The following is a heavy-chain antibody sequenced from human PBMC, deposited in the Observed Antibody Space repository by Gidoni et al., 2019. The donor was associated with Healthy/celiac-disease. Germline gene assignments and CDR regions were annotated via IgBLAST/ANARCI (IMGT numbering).Heavy chain of an antibody. D-gene: IGHD6-13*01. CDR3: ARAGKGYSSSWYSPDWFDP. CDR2: IIPILGIA. J-gene: IGHJ5*02. Sequence: QVQLVQSGAEVKKPGSSVKVSCKASGGTFSSCTISWVRQAPGQGLEWMGRIIPILGIANYAQKFQGRVTITADKSTSTAYMELSSLRSEDTAVYYCARAGKGYSSSWYSPDWFDPWGQGTLVTVSS. CDR1: GGTFSSCT. V-gene: IGHV1-69*02.